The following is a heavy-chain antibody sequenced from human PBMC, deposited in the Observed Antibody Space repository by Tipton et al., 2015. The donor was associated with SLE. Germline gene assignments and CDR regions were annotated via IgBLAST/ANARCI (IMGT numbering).Heavy chain of an antibody. J-gene: IGHJ6*02. CDR1: GGSFSGYY. V-gene: IGHV4-34*01. CDR2: INHSGST. Sequence: TLSLTCAVYGGSFSGYYWNWIRQPPGKGLEWIGEINHSGSTNYNPSLKSRVTISFDTSKNQFSLKLSSVTAADTAVYYCARDPPSAYYYGMDVWGQGTTVTVSS. CDR3: ARDPPSAYYYGMDV.